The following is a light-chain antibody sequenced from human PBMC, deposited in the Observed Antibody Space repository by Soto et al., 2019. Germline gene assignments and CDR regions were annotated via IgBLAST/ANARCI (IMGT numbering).Light chain of an antibody. CDR2: GAS. Sequence: ESVLTPSPGTLSLSPGERATLSCRASQSVSTSYLAWYQQKPGQAPRLLIYGASSRATGIPDRFSGSGSGTDFTLTISSLEPEDFAVYYCQQYGRSPRTFGQGTKLEIK. J-gene: IGKJ2*01. CDR3: QQYGRSPRT. V-gene: IGKV3-20*01. CDR1: QSVSTSY.